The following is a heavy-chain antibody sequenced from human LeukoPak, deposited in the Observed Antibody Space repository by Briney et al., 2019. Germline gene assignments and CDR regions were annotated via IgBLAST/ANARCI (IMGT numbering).Heavy chain of an antibody. J-gene: IGHJ5*02. CDR3: ARDLRGNDYVWGSYPLLDP. V-gene: IGHV7-4-1*02. CDR1: GYTFTSYA. Sequence: ASVKVSCKASGYTFTSYAMNWVRQAPGQGLEWMGWINTNTGNPTYAQGFTGRFVFSLDTSVSTVYLQISSLKAEDTAVYYCARDLRGNDYVWGSYPLLDPWGQGTLVTVSS. D-gene: IGHD3-16*02. CDR2: INTNTGNP.